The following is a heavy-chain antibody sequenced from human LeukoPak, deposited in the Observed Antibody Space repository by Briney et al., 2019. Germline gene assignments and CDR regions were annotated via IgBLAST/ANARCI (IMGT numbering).Heavy chain of an antibody. Sequence: ASETLSLTCTVSGGSISSSGYYWGWIRQPPGKGLEWIGSIYYSGSTYYNPSLKSRVTISVDTPKNQFSLKLSSVTAADTAVYYCARDWATVTEPDYWGQGTLVTVSS. V-gene: IGHV4-39*02. CDR2: IYYSGST. CDR1: GGSISSSGYY. CDR3: ARDWATVTEPDY. D-gene: IGHD4-17*01. J-gene: IGHJ4*02.